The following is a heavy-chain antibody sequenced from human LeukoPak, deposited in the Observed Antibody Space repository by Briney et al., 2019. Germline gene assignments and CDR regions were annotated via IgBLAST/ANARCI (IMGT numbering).Heavy chain of an antibody. CDR2: IGTASDT. CDR1: GFTFSSFD. Sequence: RPGGSLRLSCAASGFTFSSFDMHWVRQPTGQGLEWVSTIGTASDTYYPGSVEGRFTPSRDNAKNSLYLQMNSLTAGDTAVYYCARGPPRGKYYYMDVWGKGTTVTVSS. D-gene: IGHD1-1*01. V-gene: IGHV3-13*01. J-gene: IGHJ6*03. CDR3: ARGPPRGKYYYMDV.